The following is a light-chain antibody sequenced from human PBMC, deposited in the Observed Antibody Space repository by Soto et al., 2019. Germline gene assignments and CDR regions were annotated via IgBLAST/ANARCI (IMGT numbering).Light chain of an antibody. J-gene: IGKJ5*01. Sequence: EIVMPPSPATLSVSPGERAPLSCRASQSVSSNLAWYQQKPGQAPRLLIYGASTRATGIPARFSGTGSGTDFTLTISRLEPEDFAVYYCQQYGSSLVTFGQGTRLEIK. CDR3: QQYGSSLVT. CDR1: QSVSSN. V-gene: IGKV3-15*01. CDR2: GAS.